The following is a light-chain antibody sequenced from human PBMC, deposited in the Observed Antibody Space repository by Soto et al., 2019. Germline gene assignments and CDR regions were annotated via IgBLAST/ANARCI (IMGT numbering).Light chain of an antibody. CDR2: GAS. Sequence: EIVMTQSPATLSVSPGERATLSCGASQSVRTYLAWYQQKPGQAPRLLIHGASTRAPGIPARFSGSGSGPDFTLTISSLQSEDFAVYYCQQYDDWPQTFGQGTKVDIK. CDR1: QSVRTY. CDR3: QQYDDWPQT. V-gene: IGKV3-15*01. J-gene: IGKJ1*01.